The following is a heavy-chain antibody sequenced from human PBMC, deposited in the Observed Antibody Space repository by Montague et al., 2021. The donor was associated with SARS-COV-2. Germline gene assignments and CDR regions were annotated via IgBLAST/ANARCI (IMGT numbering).Heavy chain of an antibody. CDR2: INQSGST. D-gene: IGHD3-10*01. J-gene: IGHJ6*02. V-gene: IGHV4-34*01. CDR1: GGSFSVHY. Sequence: SDTLSLTCAVYGGSFSVHYWTWIRQSPGKGLEWIGQINQSGSTKYNPSLKSRVTISIDMSKNQFSLKMTSMTAADTGVYYCARYRRRFAEIYDTYYDYGLNVWGQGTTVTVFS. CDR3: ARYRRRFAEIYDTYYDYGLNV.